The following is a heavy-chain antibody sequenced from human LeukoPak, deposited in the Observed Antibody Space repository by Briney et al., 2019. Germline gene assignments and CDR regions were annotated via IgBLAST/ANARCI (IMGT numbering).Heavy chain of an antibody. J-gene: IGHJ4*02. Sequence: SETLSLTCAVYGGSFSGYYWSWIRQPPGKGLEWIGNIYYSGSTNYNPSLKSRVAISVDTSKNQFSLKLSSVTAADTAVYYCARQTAGSPPRFDYWGQGTLVTVSS. D-gene: IGHD6-19*01. CDR1: GGSFSGYY. CDR3: ARQTAGSPPRFDY. V-gene: IGHV4-34*01. CDR2: IYYSGST.